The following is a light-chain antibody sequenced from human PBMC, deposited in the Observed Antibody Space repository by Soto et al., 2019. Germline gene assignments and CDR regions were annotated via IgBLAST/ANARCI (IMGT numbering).Light chain of an antibody. Sequence: EIVLTQSPATLSLSPLEIVTLSFRASQSVSNSLAWYQQKPGQPPRFRIYDVFNRATGIPARFSGSESGTEFTLTFSSLQSEDFAVYYCEQYNYWPRTFGQGTKVDIK. CDR2: DVF. CDR3: EQYNYWPRT. CDR1: QSVSNS. J-gene: IGKJ1*01. V-gene: IGKV3-15*01.